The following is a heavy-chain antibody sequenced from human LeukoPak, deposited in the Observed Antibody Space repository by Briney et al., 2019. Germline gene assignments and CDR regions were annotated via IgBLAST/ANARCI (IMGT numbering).Heavy chain of an antibody. Sequence: GGSLRLSCAASGFTFSRYWMHWVRQAPGKGLVWVSRIKSDGSNTKYADSVKGRFSISRDNAKNTLYLQMNSLRAEDTAVYHCVRDVPQQNFDCWGQGILVTVSS. J-gene: IGHJ4*02. V-gene: IGHV3-74*03. CDR1: GFTFSRYW. D-gene: IGHD6-13*01. CDR3: VRDVPQQNFDC. CDR2: IKSDGSNT.